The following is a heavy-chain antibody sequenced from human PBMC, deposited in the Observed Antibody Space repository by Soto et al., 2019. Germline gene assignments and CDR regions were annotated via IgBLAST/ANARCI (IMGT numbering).Heavy chain of an antibody. D-gene: IGHD6-25*01. CDR3: ARDQLSSGLYVWFDP. J-gene: IGHJ5*02. CDR1: GGSISSSSYY. V-gene: IGHV4-61*01. Sequence: SETLSLTCTVSGGSISSSSYYWGWIRQPPGKGLEWIGYIYYDGSTSYNPSLRSRVTISVDTSKNQFSLILSSVTSADTAVYYCARDQLSSGLYVWFDPWGQGTLVTVSS. CDR2: IYYDGST.